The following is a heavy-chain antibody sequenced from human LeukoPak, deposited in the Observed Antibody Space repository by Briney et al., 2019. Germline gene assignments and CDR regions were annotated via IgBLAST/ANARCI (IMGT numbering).Heavy chain of an antibody. D-gene: IGHD4-23*01. V-gene: IGHV4-59*01. CDR2: IYYSGST. J-gene: IGHJ3*02. Sequence: SETLSLTCTVSGGSLSSYYRSWIRQPPGKGLEWIGYIYYSGSTNYNPSLTSRVTISVDTSKNQFSLKLSSVTAADTAVYYCASAVGGNSGGTPPDAFDIWGQGTMLTVSS. CDR1: GGSLSSYY. CDR3: ASAVGGNSGGTPPDAFDI.